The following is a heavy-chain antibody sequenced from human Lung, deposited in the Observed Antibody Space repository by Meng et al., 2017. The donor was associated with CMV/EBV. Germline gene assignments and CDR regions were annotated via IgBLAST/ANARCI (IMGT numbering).Heavy chain of an antibody. CDR2: IYPGGSKT. Sequence: GEXXKISCKGSGFTFSTFEIAWVRQMPGKGLEWVALIYPGGSKTRYSPSFEGQVTISADWSANIAYLQWTSLKAPDTAIYYCARPGRPCSTGCLESELWGQGXLVTVSS. CDR3: ARPGRPCSTGCLESEL. CDR1: GFTFSTFE. J-gene: IGHJ4*02. V-gene: IGHV5-51*01. D-gene: IGHD2-2*01.